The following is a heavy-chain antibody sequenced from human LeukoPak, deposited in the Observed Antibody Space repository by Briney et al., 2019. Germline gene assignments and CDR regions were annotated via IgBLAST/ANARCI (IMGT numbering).Heavy chain of an antibody. J-gene: IGHJ4*02. CDR2: IKQDGSEK. CDR3: ARDRGYSSFDY. V-gene: IGHV3-7*01. CDR1: GFSFSRYW. D-gene: IGHD6-19*01. Sequence: GESLRLSCAASGFSFSRYWMSWVRQAPGKGLEWVANIKQDGSEKYYVDSVKDRFTISRDNAKNSLYLQMNSLRAEDTAVYYCARDRGYSSFDYWGQGTLVTVSS.